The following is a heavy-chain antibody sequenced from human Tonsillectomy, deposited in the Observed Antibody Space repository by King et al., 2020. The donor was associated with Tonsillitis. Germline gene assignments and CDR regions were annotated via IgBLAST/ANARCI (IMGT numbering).Heavy chain of an antibody. V-gene: IGHV3-20*04. J-gene: IGHJ5*02. D-gene: IGHD1-7*01. CDR2: ISWNGGCT. CDR3: ARERITGTPNWFDP. CDR1: GFTFDDYG. Sequence: VQLVESGGGVVRPGGSLRLSCAASGFTFDDYGMTWVRQAPGKGLEWVSGISWNGGCTNYSDSVKGRFTISRDNANNSLYLQMNSLNAEDTALYYCARERITGTPNWFDPWGQGTLVTVSS.